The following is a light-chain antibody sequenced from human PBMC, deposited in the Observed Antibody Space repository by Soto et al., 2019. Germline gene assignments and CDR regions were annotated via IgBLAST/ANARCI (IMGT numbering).Light chain of an antibody. V-gene: IGKV1-17*01. Sequence: DIQMTQSPSSLSASVGDRVTITCRASQGIREDLAWYQQKPGKAPTRLIYGVSSLQNGVPSRFSATGSGTEFTLTISSLQPADVATYYCLQHQTCPLSFGGGTRWISN. CDR1: QGIRED. CDR2: GVS. CDR3: LQHQTCPLS. J-gene: IGKJ4*01.